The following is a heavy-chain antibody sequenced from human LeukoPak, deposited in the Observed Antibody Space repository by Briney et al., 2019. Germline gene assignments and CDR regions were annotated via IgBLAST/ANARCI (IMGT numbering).Heavy chain of an antibody. V-gene: IGHV4-34*01. J-gene: IGHJ6*03. CDR3: ARGSCSGGSCYLYNYYHYMDV. CDR2: INHSGST. D-gene: IGHD2-15*01. Sequence: SETLSLTCAVYGGSFSAYYWSWIRQPPGKGLEWMGEINHSGSTNYNPSLKSRATISVDTFKKQFSLKLSSLTAADTAVYYCARGSCSGGSCYLYNYYHYMDVWGKGITVTVSS. CDR1: GGSFSAYY.